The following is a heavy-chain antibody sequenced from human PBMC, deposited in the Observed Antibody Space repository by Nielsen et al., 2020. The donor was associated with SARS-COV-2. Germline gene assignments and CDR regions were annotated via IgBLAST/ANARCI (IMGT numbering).Heavy chain of an antibody. V-gene: IGHV3-7*03. CDR2: IKPDGSEK. D-gene: IGHD3-9*01. Sequence: GGSLRLSCAASGFDFSTYSMHWVRQAPGKGLEWVADIKPDGSEKFYVDSVKGRFTISRDNAKNSMSLQMNSLRVEDTAVYYCASCKGDGKYFDCEGFDYWGQGTLVTVSS. CDR3: ASCKGDGKYFDCEGFDY. J-gene: IGHJ4*02. CDR1: GFDFSTYS.